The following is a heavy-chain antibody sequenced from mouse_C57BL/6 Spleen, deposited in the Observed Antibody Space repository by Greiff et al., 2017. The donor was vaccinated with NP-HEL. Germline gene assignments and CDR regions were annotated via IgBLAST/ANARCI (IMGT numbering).Heavy chain of an antibody. V-gene: IGHV1-55*01. CDR3: ARSRRFGDYGPYFDY. CDR2: IYPGSGST. J-gene: IGHJ2*01. D-gene: IGHD1-1*01. CDR1: GYTFTSYW. Sequence: HVQLKQPGAELVKPGASVKMSCKASGYTFTSYWITWVKQRPGQGLEWIGDIYPGSGSTNYNEKFKSKATLTVDTSSSTAYMQLSSLTSEDSAVYYCARSRRFGDYGPYFDYWGQGTTLTVSS.